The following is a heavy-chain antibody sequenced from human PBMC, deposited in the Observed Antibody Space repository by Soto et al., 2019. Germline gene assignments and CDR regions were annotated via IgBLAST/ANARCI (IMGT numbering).Heavy chain of an antibody. J-gene: IGHJ4*02. Sequence: PGGSLRLSCAASGFTFSSYAMHWVRQAPGKGLEWVAVISYDGSNKYYADSVKGRFTISRDNSKNTLYLQMNSLRAEDTAVYYCARDFPGIAVDGPLDYWGQGTLVTVSS. D-gene: IGHD6-19*01. CDR1: GFTFSSYA. V-gene: IGHV3-30-3*01. CDR2: ISYDGSNK. CDR3: ARDFPGIAVDGPLDY.